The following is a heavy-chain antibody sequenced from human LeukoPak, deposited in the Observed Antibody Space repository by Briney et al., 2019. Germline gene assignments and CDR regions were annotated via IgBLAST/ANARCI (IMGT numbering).Heavy chain of an antibody. V-gene: IGHV1-69*04. Sequence: GASVKVSCKASGYTFTSYGISWVRQAPGQGLEWMGRIIPILGIANYAQKFQGRVTITADKSTSTAYMELSSLRSEDTAVYYCARATDGDGIDYWGQGTLVTVSS. CDR2: IIPILGIA. CDR3: ARATDGDGIDY. CDR1: GYTFTSYG. D-gene: IGHD3-3*01. J-gene: IGHJ4*02.